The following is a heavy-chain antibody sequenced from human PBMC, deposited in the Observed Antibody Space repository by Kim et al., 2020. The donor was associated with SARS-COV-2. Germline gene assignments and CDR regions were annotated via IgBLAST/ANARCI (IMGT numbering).Heavy chain of an antibody. D-gene: IGHD6-6*01. CDR3: AREDAARFDY. Sequence: YNDYAVSVKSRKTINPAISKTQFSLQLNSVTPEDTAVYYCAREDAARFDYWGQGTLVTVSS. V-gene: IGHV6-1*01. J-gene: IGHJ4*02. CDR2: YN.